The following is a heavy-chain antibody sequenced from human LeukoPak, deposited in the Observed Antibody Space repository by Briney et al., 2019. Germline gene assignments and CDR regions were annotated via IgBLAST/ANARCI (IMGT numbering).Heavy chain of an antibody. J-gene: IGHJ3*02. CDR2: ISYDGSNK. V-gene: IGHV3-30-3*01. CDR3: ARDNWNYGVVAFDI. D-gene: IGHD1-7*01. Sequence: GGSLRLSCAASGFTFSSYWMSWVRQAPGKGLEWVAVISYDGSNKYYADSVKGRFTISRDNSKNTLYLQMNSLRAEDTAVYYCARDNWNYGVVAFDIWGQGTMVTVSS. CDR1: GFTFSSYW.